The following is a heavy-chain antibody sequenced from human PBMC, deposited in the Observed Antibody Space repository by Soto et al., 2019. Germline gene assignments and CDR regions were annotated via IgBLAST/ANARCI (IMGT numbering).Heavy chain of an antibody. CDR1: GFTFSSYA. Sequence: GSLRLSCAASGFTFSSYAMSWVRQAPGKGLEWVSAISGSGGSTYYADSVKGRFTISRDNSKNTLYLQMNSLRAEDTAVYYCAKDRSSSRDYYYYGMDVWGQGTTVTVSS. V-gene: IGHV3-23*01. CDR3: AKDRSSSRDYYYYGMDV. D-gene: IGHD6-13*01. CDR2: ISGSGGST. J-gene: IGHJ6*02.